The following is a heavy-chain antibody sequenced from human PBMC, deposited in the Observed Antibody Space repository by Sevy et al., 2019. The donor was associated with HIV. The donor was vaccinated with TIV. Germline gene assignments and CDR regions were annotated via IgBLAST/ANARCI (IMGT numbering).Heavy chain of an antibody. CDR2: SSNKPNGYTT. CDR3: ARSSIAASGLFDY. CDR1: GFTFSDHD. Sequence: GRSLRLSCAASGFTFSDHDIDWVRQAPGKGLEWVGRSSNKPNGYTTQYAASVKGRFAISRDDSKRSLFLQMSSLKTEDTAVYFCARSSIAASGLFDYWGPGTLVTVSS. D-gene: IGHD6-6*01. V-gene: IGHV3-72*01. J-gene: IGHJ4*02.